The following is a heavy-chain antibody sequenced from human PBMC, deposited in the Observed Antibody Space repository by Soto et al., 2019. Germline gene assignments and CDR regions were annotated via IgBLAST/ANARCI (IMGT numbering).Heavy chain of an antibody. CDR3: ARGLQYCSSTSCYGSFDYYYYMDV. CDR1: GGSISSYY. V-gene: IGHV4-59*01. J-gene: IGHJ6*03. Sequence: SETLSLTCTVSGGSISSYYWSWIRQPPGKGLEWIGYIYYSGSTNYNPSLKSRVTISVDTSKNQFSLKLSSVTAADTTVYYCARGLQYCSSTSCYGSFDYYYYMDVWGKGTTVTVSS. D-gene: IGHD2-2*01. CDR2: IYYSGST.